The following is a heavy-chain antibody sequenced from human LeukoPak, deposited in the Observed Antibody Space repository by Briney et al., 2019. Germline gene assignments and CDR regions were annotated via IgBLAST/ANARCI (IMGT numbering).Heavy chain of an antibody. Sequence: PGGSLRLSCAASGFTFSSYWISWVRQAPGKGLEWVANMNQDGSEKYYVDSVKGRFTISGDNVKKSLYLQMNSLRAEDTAVYYCARDVAAAGRKDYWGQGTLVTVSS. D-gene: IGHD6-13*01. CDR1: GFTFSSYW. CDR3: ARDVAAAGRKDY. CDR2: MNQDGSEK. J-gene: IGHJ4*02. V-gene: IGHV3-7*01.